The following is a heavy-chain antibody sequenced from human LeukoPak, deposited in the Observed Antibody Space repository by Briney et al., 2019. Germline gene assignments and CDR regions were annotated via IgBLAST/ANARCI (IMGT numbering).Heavy chain of an antibody. V-gene: IGHV3-23*01. Sequence: PGGSLRLSCTASGFTFGNYAVSWVRHAPGKGLHWVSAIRPSDGRTYYADSVKDRFTISRNNSKNTVYLQMNSLSVEDTAVYYCAREGSGWSFDSGGQGTMVTVSS. CDR1: GFTFGNYA. D-gene: IGHD6-19*01. CDR3: AREGSGWSFDS. CDR2: IRPSDGRT. J-gene: IGHJ3*02.